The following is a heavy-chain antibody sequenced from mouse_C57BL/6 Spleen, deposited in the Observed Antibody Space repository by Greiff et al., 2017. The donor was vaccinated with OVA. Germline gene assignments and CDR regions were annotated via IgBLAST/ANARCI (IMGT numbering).Heavy chain of an antibody. D-gene: IGHD1-1*01. J-gene: IGHJ2*01. Sequence: VQLQQSGAELVRPGTSVKVSCKASGYAFTNYLIEWVKQRPGQGLEWIGVINPGSGGTNYNEKFKGKATLTADKSASTAYMQLSSLTSEDSAVYFCARGDYYYVSSYLYCFDYWGQGTTLTVSS. V-gene: IGHV1-54*01. CDR3: ARGDYYYVSSYLYCFDY. CDR1: GYAFTNYL. CDR2: INPGSGGT.